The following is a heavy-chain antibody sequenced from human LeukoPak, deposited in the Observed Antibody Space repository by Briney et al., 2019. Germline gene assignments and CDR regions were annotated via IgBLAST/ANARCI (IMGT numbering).Heavy chain of an antibody. D-gene: IGHD2-15*01. Sequence: GSLRLSCEASAFTFSRHWMSWVRQAPGKGLEWVSAISNNGGYTYYADSVQGRFTISRDNSKSTLCLQMNSLRAEDTAVYYCAKQLGYCSDGSCYFPYWGQGTLVTVSS. CDR2: ISNNGGYT. V-gene: IGHV3-23*01. CDR3: AKQLGYCSDGSCYFPY. CDR1: AFTFSRHW. J-gene: IGHJ4*02.